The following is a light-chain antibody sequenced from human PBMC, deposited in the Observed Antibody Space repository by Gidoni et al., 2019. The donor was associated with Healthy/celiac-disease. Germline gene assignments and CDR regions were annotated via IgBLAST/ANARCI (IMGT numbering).Light chain of an antibody. Sequence: DIVMTQSPDSLALSLGERATITCKSSQNVLYSSNNKHNVALYQQKPGQPPKLLIYWASTRESRVPDRFRGSGSGTDFTLTISSLQAEDVAVYYCQQYYSTPYTCGQGTKLEIK. CDR1: QNVLYSSNNKHN. V-gene: IGKV4-1*01. J-gene: IGKJ2*01. CDR2: WAS. CDR3: QQYYSTPYT.